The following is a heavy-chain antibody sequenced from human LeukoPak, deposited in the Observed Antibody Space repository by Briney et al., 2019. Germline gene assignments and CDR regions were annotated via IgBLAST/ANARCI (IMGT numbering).Heavy chain of an antibody. V-gene: IGHV1-18*01. D-gene: IGHD2-2*01. J-gene: IGHJ4*02. CDR1: GYTFTSYA. CDR3: ARDIVVVPAAIGGYFDY. Sequence: ASVKVSCKASGYTFTSYAMNWVRQAPGQGLEWMGWISAYNGNTNYAQKLQSRVTMTTDTSTSTAYMELRSLRSDDTAVYYCARDIVVVPAAIGGYFDYWGQGTLVTVSS. CDR2: ISAYNGNT.